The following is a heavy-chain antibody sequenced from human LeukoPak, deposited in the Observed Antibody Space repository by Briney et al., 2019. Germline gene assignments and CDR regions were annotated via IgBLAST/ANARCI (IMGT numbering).Heavy chain of an antibody. Sequence: SGESLKISCKGSGYSFTNYWIGWVRQLPGKGLDWMASIYPGDSDTRYNPSFQGQVTISADKSISTAYLQWSSLKASDTAMYYCARGKGYCSSTSCPFWFDPWGQGTLVTVSS. CDR2: IYPGDSDT. CDR3: ARGKGYCSSTSCPFWFDP. D-gene: IGHD2-2*01. V-gene: IGHV5-51*01. J-gene: IGHJ5*02. CDR1: GYSFTNYW.